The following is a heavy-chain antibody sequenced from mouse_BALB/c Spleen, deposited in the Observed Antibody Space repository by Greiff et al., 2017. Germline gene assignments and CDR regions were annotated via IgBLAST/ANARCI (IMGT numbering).Heavy chain of an antibody. J-gene: IGHJ2*01. V-gene: IGHV1-87*01. CDR3: ARRELFDY. CDR1: GYTFTSYW. Sequence: VKLMESGAELARPGASVKLSCKASGYTFTSYWMQWVKLRPGQGLEWIGAIYPGDGDTRYTQKFKGKATLTADKSSSTAYMQLSSLASEDSAVYYCARRELFDYWGQGTTLTVSS. CDR2: IYPGDGDT.